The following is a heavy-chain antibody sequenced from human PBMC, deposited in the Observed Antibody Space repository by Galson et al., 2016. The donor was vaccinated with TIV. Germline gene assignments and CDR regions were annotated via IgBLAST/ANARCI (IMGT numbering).Heavy chain of an antibody. J-gene: IGHJ6*02. V-gene: IGHV1-69*13. CDR3: ARGGHYALDV. CDR1: GGTFSRSA. D-gene: IGHD3-16*01. Sequence: SVKVSCKASGGTFSRSAISWVRQAPGQGLEWMGGIIPLSGTSYAQKFQDRVTITANESTKTTYMDLSSLRSDDTAVYYCARGGHYALDVWGQGTTVTVSS. CDR2: IIPLSGT.